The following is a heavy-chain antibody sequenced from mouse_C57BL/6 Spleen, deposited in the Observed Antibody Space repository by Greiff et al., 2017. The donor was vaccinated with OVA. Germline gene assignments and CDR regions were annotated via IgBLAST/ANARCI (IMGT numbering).Heavy chain of an antibody. Sequence: VNVVESGPGLVQPSQSLSITCTVSGFSLTSYGVHWVRQSPGKGLEWLGVIWRGGSTDYNAAFMSRLSITKDNSKSQVFFKMNSLQADDTAIYYCAKTSYGSTPMDYWGQGTSVTVSS. J-gene: IGHJ4*01. CDR2: IWRGGST. D-gene: IGHD1-1*01. V-gene: IGHV2-5*01. CDR1: GFSLTSYG. CDR3: AKTSYGSTPMDY.